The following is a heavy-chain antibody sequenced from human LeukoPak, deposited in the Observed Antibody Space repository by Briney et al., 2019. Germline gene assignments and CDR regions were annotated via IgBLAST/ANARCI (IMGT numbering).Heavy chain of an antibody. D-gene: IGHD1-7*01. Sequence: GGSLRLSCAASGFTFSSYGMHWVRQAPGKGLEWVAVIWYDGSNKYYADSVKGRFTISRDNSKNTLYLQMNSLRAEDTAVYYCARVHRGITGTTVSYFDYWGQGTLVTVSS. CDR1: GFTFSSYG. V-gene: IGHV3-33*01. CDR2: IWYDGSNK. J-gene: IGHJ4*02. CDR3: ARVHRGITGTTVSYFDY.